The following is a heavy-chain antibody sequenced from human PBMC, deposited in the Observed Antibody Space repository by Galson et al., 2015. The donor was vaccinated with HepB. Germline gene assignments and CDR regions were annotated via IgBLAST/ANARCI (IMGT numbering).Heavy chain of an antibody. V-gene: IGHV3-21*01. Sequence: SLRLSCAASGFTFSSYSMNWVRQAPGKGLEWVSSISSSSSYIYYADSVKGRFTISRDNAKNSLYLQMNSLRAEDTAVYYCAKDRNRGGYGDYVFDYWGQGTLVTVSS. J-gene: IGHJ4*02. CDR2: ISSSSSYI. D-gene: IGHD4-17*01. CDR1: GFTFSSYS. CDR3: AKDRNRGGYGDYVFDY.